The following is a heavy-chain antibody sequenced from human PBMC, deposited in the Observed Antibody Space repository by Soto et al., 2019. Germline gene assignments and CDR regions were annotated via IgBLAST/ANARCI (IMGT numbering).Heavy chain of an antibody. J-gene: IGHJ4*02. CDR3: ARAGVLAHIAAAGTDY. D-gene: IGHD6-13*01. CDR1: GYTFTSYY. Sequence: ASVKVSCKASGYTFTSYYMHWVRQAPGQGLEWMGIINPSGGSTSYAQKFQGRVTMTRDTSTSTVYMELSSLRSEDTAVYYCARAGVLAHIAAAGTDYWGQGTLVTVS. V-gene: IGHV1-46*01. CDR2: INPSGGST.